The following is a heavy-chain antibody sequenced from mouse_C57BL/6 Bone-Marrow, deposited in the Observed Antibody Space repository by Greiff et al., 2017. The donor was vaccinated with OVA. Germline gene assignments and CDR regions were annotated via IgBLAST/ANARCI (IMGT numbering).Heavy chain of an antibody. D-gene: IGHD1-1*01. J-gene: IGHJ4*01. V-gene: IGHV1-53*01. CDR1: GYTFTSYW. CDR3: ARSLYYYGSSYERAMDY. Sequence: QVHVKQPGTELVKPGASVKLSCKASGYTFTSYWMHWVKQRPGQGLEWIGNINPSNGGTNYNEKFKSKATLTVDKSSSTAYMQLSSLTSVDSAVYYCARSLYYYGSSYERAMDYWGQGTSVTVSS. CDR2: INPSNGGT.